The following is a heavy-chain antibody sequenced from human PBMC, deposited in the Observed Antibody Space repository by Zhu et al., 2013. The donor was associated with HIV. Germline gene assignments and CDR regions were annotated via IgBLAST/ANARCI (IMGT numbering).Heavy chain of an antibody. J-gene: IGHJ3*02. V-gene: IGHV1-18*01. CDR1: GYTFTSYG. CDR3: ARDYPSDMITVWGSYRYTYLLII. CDR2: ISAYNGNT. Sequence: QVQLVQSGAEVKKPGASVKVSCKASGYTFTSYGISWVRQAPGQGLEWMGWISAYNGNTNYAQKLQGRVTMTTDTSTSTAYMELRSLRSDDTAVYYCARDYPSDMITVWGSYRYTYLLIIWGQGTMVTVSS. D-gene: IGHD3-16*02.